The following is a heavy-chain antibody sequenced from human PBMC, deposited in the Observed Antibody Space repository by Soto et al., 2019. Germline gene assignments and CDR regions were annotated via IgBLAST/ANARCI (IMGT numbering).Heavy chain of an antibody. CDR1: GYSFSRTITS. CDR2: TYYRSKWYN. J-gene: IGHJ6*02. Sequence: SQTLSLTCALSGYSFSRTITSWNWIRQSPSKGLEWLGRTYYRSKWYNDYAVSVKSRITSNPDTSKNQCSLQLNSVTPEDTAVYYCARRYYDSSGYFGYSYRMGVWGQGTTVTVSS. CDR3: ARRYYDSSGYFGYSYRMGV. D-gene: IGHD3-22*01. V-gene: IGHV6-1*01.